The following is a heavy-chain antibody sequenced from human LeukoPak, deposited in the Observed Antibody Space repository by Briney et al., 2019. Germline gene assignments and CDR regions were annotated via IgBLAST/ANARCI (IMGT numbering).Heavy chain of an antibody. Sequence: GGSLRLSCAASGFTFSSYEMNWVRQAPGKGLEWVSYISSSGSTIYYADSVKGRFTISRDNAKNSLYLQMNSLRAEDTAVYYCAKDLITAVAGTFYWGQGTLVTVSS. CDR3: AKDLITAVAGTFY. CDR2: ISSSGSTI. CDR1: GFTFSSYE. D-gene: IGHD6-19*01. J-gene: IGHJ4*02. V-gene: IGHV3-48*03.